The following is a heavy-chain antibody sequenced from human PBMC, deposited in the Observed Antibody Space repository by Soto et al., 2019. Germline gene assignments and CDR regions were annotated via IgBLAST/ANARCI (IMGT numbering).Heavy chain of an antibody. CDR1: GYTFTDYY. Sequence: ASVKVSCKASGYTFTDYYIHWVRQAPGQGLEWMGWINPNSGGINYAQKFQGRVTVTRDTSVTTGYMELSRLRSDDTAVYYCARHISNFRYYYYAMDVWGQGTTVTVSS. V-gene: IGHV1-2*02. CDR3: ARHISNFRYYYYAMDV. D-gene: IGHD6-13*01. CDR2: INPNSGGI. J-gene: IGHJ6*02.